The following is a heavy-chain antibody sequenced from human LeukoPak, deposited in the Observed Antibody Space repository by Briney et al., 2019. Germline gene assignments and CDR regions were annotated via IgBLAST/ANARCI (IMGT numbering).Heavy chain of an antibody. CDR2: INPSGGST. V-gene: IGHV1-46*01. CDR3: ARWGVWGSSGWFRDY. D-gene: IGHD6-19*01. J-gene: IGHJ4*02. CDR1: GYTFTSYY. Sequence: ASVKVSCKASGYTFTSYYMHWVRQAPGQGLEWMGIINPSGGSTSYAQKFQGRVTMTRNTSISTAYMELSSLRSEDTAVYYCARWGVWGSSGWFRDYWGQGTLVTVSS.